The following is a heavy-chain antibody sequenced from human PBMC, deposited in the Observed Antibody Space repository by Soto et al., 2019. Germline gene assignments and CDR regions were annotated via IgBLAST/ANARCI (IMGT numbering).Heavy chain of an antibody. D-gene: IGHD3-9*01. CDR1: GGSISTNNW. V-gene: IGHV4-4*02. CDR3: ARGLTGRAFEFEY. Sequence: QVQLQESGPGLVKPSGTLSLTCAVSGGSISTNNWWSWVRQSPEKGLEWIGEIYHSGSTNYNPSLESRVTISVDKSKNQISLRLSSVTAADTAVYYCARGLTGRAFEFEYWGQGTLVTVSS. CDR2: IYHSGST. J-gene: IGHJ4*02.